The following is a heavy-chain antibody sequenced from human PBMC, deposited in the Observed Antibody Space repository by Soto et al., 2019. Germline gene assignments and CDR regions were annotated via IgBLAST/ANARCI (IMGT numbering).Heavy chain of an antibody. CDR2: MYTSRNS. CDR3: AKNSWGGMDV. Sequence: PSETLSLTCTVSGASINSYHWSWIRQPAGKGLEWIGRMYTSRNSNYNPSLQSRVTMSLDTSKNEFSLNLSSVTAADTAVYYCAKNSWGGMDVWGQGTTVTVSS. V-gene: IGHV4-4*07. CDR1: GASINSYH. J-gene: IGHJ6*02. D-gene: IGHD3-16*01.